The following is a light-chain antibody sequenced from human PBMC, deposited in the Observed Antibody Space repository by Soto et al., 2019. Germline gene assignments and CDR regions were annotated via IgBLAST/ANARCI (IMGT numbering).Light chain of an antibody. CDR3: QQYGSSSIT. J-gene: IGKJ5*01. V-gene: IGKV3-20*01. CDR2: GAS. CDR1: QSVSSN. Sequence: EIVMTQSPATQSVSPGERATLYCRASQSVSSNLAWYQQKPGQAPRLLIYGASTRATGIPDRFSGSGSGTDFTLTISRLEPEDFAVYYCQQYGSSSITFGQGTRLEIK.